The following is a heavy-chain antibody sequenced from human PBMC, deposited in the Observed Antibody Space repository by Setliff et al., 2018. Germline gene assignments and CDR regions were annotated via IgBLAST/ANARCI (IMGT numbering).Heavy chain of an antibody. D-gene: IGHD2-21*02. CDR1: GDSISGYI. V-gene: IGHV4-38-2*02. CDR2: IGHTGSI. Sequence: SETLSLTCTVSGDSISGYIWGWIRQPPGKGLEWVGNIGHTGSINYNPSLKSRLTISRDTSKNQVSLKLNSVTATDTAVYYCARDLGHGGDSDYWGQGILVTVSS. CDR3: ARDLGHGGDSDY. J-gene: IGHJ4*02.